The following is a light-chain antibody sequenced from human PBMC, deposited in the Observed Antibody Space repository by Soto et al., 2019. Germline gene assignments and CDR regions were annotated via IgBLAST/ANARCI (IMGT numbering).Light chain of an antibody. Sequence: IVLTQSPGTLSLSPGARATLSCRASQSVSSIYLAWYQQKPGQAPSLLIYATSSRATGIPDRFSGSGPGTDFSLTISRLEPEDFAVYYCQQYGSSPITFGQGTRLEIK. CDR1: QSVSSIY. CDR3: QQYGSSPIT. V-gene: IGKV3-20*01. J-gene: IGKJ5*01. CDR2: ATS.